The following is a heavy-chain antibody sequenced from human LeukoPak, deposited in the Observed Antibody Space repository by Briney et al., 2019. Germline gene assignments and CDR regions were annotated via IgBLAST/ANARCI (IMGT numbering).Heavy chain of an antibody. CDR2: IYHSGST. Sequence: PETLSLTCALSGGSLRISIWWSWARQPPGKGLGGTREIYHSGSTNYNPSLKSRVTISVDKSKNQSSLKLSSVTAADTAVYSCASGITMIVVGAFDIWGQGPMVTVSS. J-gene: IGHJ3*02. CDR1: GGSLRISIW. CDR3: ASGITMIVVGAFDI. D-gene: IGHD3-22*01. V-gene: IGHV4-4*01.